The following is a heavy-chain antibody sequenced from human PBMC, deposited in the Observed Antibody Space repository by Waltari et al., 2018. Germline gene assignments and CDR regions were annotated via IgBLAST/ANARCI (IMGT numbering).Heavy chain of an antibody. J-gene: IGHJ4*02. CDR3: ARHINFWSGYYFDS. D-gene: IGHD3-3*01. CDR1: GASLDNTTHY. V-gene: IGHV4-39*01. CDR2: IYYTGTT. Sequence: QLQLQESGLQLVKPSETLSLTCTVSGASLDNTTHYWGWVRQPPGKGLEWIGSIYYTGTTYYNPSLKSRMTISADTSKTQFSLRLSSVTAADTAVYYCARHINFWSGYYFDSWGQGTLVTVSS.